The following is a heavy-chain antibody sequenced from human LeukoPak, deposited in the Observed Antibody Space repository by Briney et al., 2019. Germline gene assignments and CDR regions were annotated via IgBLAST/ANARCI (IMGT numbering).Heavy chain of an antibody. Sequence: PSETLSLTCTVSGGSISSSSYYWGWIRQPPGKGLEWIGSIYYSGSTYYNPSLKSRVTISVDTSKTQFSLKLSSVTAADTAVYYCASPRQDSSGALATEEFDYWGQGTLVTVSS. D-gene: IGHD6-19*01. CDR1: GGSISSSSYY. J-gene: IGHJ4*02. CDR2: IYYSGST. V-gene: IGHV4-39*01. CDR3: ASPRQDSSGALATEEFDY.